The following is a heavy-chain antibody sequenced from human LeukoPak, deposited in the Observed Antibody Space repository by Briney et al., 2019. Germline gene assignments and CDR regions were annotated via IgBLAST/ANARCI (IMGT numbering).Heavy chain of an antibody. CDR1: GGSIRSYY. CDR2: IYTSGST. Sequence: SETLSLTCTVSGGSIRSYYWSWIRQPAGKGLEWIGRIYTSGSTNYNPSLKSRVTMSVDTSKNQFSLKLSSVTAADTAVYYCAREGYCTNGVCHDAFDIWGQGTMVTVSS. D-gene: IGHD2-8*01. CDR3: AREGYCTNGVCHDAFDI. J-gene: IGHJ3*02. V-gene: IGHV4-4*07.